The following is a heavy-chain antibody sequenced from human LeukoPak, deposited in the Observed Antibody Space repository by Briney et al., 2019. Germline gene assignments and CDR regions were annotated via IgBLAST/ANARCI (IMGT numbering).Heavy chain of an antibody. Sequence: PGGSLRLSCAASGFTLSSYSMNWVRQAPGKGLEWVSPISSSSSYIYYADSVKGRFTISRDNAKNSLYLQMNSLRAEDTAVYYCARDLRYCSGGSCSEYWGQGTLVTVSS. V-gene: IGHV3-21*01. D-gene: IGHD2-15*01. CDR1: GFTLSSYS. J-gene: IGHJ4*02. CDR2: ISSSSSYI. CDR3: ARDLRYCSGGSCSEY.